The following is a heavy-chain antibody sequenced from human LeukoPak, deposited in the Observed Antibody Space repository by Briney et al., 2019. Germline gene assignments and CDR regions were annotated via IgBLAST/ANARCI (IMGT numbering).Heavy chain of an antibody. CDR1: GGSISSYY. J-gene: IGHJ3*02. Sequence: PSETLSLTCTVSGGSISSYYWSWIRQPAGKGLEWIGRIYTSGSTNYNPSLESRVTMSVETSKNQFSLKLSSVTAADTAVYYCALGYSSSWYGHDAFDIWGQGTMVTVSS. D-gene: IGHD6-13*01. CDR2: IYTSGST. V-gene: IGHV4-4*07. CDR3: ALGYSSSWYGHDAFDI.